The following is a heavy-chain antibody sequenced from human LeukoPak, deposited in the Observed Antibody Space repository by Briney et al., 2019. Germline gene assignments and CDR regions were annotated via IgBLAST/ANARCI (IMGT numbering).Heavy chain of an antibody. Sequence: GGSLRLSCAASGFTFSSYSMNWVRQAPGKGLEWVSSISSSSSYIYHADSVKGRFTISRDNAKNSLYLQMNSLRAEDTAVYYCARDRGVPAVRPFDLWGRGTLVTVSS. CDR2: ISSSSSYI. V-gene: IGHV3-21*01. CDR1: GFTFSSYS. D-gene: IGHD2-2*01. CDR3: ARDRGVPAVRPFDL. J-gene: IGHJ2*01.